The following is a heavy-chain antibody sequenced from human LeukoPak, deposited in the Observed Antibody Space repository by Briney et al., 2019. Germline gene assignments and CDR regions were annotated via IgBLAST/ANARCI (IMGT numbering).Heavy chain of an antibody. V-gene: IGHV3-48*02. CDR1: GFTFSSYS. J-gene: IGHJ4*02. D-gene: IGHD7-27*01. CDR2: ITSSSSDI. Sequence: PGGSLRLSCAASGFTFSSYSMNWVRQAPGKGLERISYITSSSSDISYADSVKGRFTISRDNAKNSLYLQMNSLRDEDTAVYYCARDRNWGFDYWGQGTLLTVSS. CDR3: ARDRNWGFDY.